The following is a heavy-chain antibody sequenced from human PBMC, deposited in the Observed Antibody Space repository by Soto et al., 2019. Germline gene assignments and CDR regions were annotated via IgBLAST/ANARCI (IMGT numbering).Heavy chain of an antibody. V-gene: IGHV4-59*08. CDR1: GGSISSYY. D-gene: IGHD3-10*01. Sequence: QVQLQESGPGLVKPSETLSLTCTVSGGSISSYYWSWIRQPPGKGLEWIGYIYYSGSTNYNPSLKSRVTIAVDTTKNPAALKLSSVTAADAAVYYGARRYGSSFDYWGQGTLVTVSS. J-gene: IGHJ4*02. CDR3: ARRYGSSFDY. CDR2: IYYSGST.